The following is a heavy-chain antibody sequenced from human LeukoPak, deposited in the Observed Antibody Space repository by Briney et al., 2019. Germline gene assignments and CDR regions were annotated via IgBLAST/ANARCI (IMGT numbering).Heavy chain of an antibody. CDR3: ARVVFPVTATPVLGH. CDR1: GFIISSNY. CDR2: IYTIGSA. V-gene: IGHV3-66*01. J-gene: IGHJ4*02. Sequence: GGSLRLSCAASGFIISSNYMSWVRQAPGKGLEWVSVIYTIGSAYYADSVKGRLTISRDNSKNTLYLQMNSLRAEDTAVYYCARVVFPVTATPVLGHWGQGTLVTVSS. D-gene: IGHD2-15*01.